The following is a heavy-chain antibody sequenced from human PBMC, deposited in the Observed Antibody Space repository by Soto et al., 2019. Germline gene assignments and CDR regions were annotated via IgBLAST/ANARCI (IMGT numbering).Heavy chain of an antibody. V-gene: IGHV4-59*08. CDR2: IYYRGST. Sequence: QVQLQESGPGLVKPSETLSLTCTVSGGSISSYYWSWIRQPPGKGLEWIGYIYYRGSTNYNPSLKSRVTISVATSKNQFSLKLSSVTAADTAVYYCARAKAPLYSSSWYWFDPWGQGTLVTVSS. CDR1: GGSISSYY. D-gene: IGHD6-13*01. J-gene: IGHJ5*02. CDR3: ARAKAPLYSSSWYWFDP.